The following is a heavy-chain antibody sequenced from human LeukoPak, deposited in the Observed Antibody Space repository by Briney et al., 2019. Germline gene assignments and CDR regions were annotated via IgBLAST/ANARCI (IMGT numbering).Heavy chain of an antibody. D-gene: IGHD3-10*01. CDR1: GFTFSSYA. V-gene: IGHV3-23*01. Sequence: QPGGSLLLSCAASGFTFSSYAMSWVRPAPGKGLEWVSAISGRGGSTYYADSVKGRFTISRDNSKNTLYLQMNSLRAEDTAVYYCAKSLLWFGEAPDYWGQGTLVTVSS. CDR2: ISGRGGST. CDR3: AKSLLWFGEAPDY. J-gene: IGHJ4*02.